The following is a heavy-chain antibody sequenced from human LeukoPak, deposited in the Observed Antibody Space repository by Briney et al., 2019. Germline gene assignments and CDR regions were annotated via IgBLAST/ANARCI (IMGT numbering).Heavy chain of an antibody. Sequence: GGSLRLSCAASGFTFSSYSMNWVRQAPGKGLEWLAMISYDGSDKYSADSVKGRFTISRDNSRNTLYLQMNSLRAEDTAVYYCAKDSVWRSPVAGIGDYWGQGTLVTVSS. V-gene: IGHV3-30*18. CDR2: ISYDGSDK. J-gene: IGHJ4*02. CDR1: GFTFSSYS. D-gene: IGHD6-19*01. CDR3: AKDSVWRSPVAGIGDY.